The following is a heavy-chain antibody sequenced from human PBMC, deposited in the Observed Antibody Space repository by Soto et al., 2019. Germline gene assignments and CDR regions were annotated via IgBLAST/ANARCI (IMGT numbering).Heavy chain of an antibody. V-gene: IGHV3-23*04. CDR1: GFTFSSYA. CDR3: AKARGYSYGYGGYYFDY. D-gene: IGHD5-18*01. J-gene: IGHJ4*02. Sequence: VQLVESGGGVVQPGRSLRLSCAASGFTFSSYAMSWVRQAPGKGLEWVSAISGSGGSTYYADSVKGRFTISRDNSKNTLYLQMNSLRAEDTAVYYCAKARGYSYGYGGYYFDYWGQGTLVTVSS. CDR2: ISGSGGST.